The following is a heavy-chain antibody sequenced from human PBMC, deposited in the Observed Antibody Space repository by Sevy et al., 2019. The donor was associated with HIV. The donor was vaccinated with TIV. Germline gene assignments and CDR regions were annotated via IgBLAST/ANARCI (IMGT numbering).Heavy chain of an antibody. CDR2: IYSGGST. CDR1: GFTVSSNY. CDR3: ARAEHVYDSSGYYPPFDY. D-gene: IGHD3-22*01. Sequence: GGSLRLSCAASGFTVSSNYMSWVRQAPGKGLEWVSVIYSGGSTYYADSVKGRFTISRDNSKNTLYLQMNSLRAEDTGVYYCARAEHVYDSSGYYPPFDYWGQGTLVTVSS. J-gene: IGHJ4*02. V-gene: IGHV3-53*01.